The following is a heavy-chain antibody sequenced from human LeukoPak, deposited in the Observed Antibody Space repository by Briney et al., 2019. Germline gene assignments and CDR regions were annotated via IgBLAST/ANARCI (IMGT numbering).Heavy chain of an antibody. CDR1: GFTSSAFC. D-gene: IGHD2-8*02. V-gene: IGHV3-7*01. J-gene: IGHJ4*03. CDR2: IKGDGSEK. CDR3: ATFPCVVPGGVLF. Sequence: GGSLRLSCVASGFTSSAFCMSWVRRPPGKGLEWVANIKGDGSEKEYVDSVKGRFSISRDNSKNSVYLQMNSLRAEDTAVYYCATFPCVVPGGVLFWGKGTLVIVSP.